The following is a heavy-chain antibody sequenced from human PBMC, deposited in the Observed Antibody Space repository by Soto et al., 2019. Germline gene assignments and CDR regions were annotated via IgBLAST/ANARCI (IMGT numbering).Heavy chain of an antibody. CDR1: GFTFSSYS. V-gene: IGHV3-72*01. CDR3: TRVGCSGGSCYSLDS. D-gene: IGHD2-15*01. CDR2: IRKKDNSYTT. J-gene: IGHJ4*02. Sequence: EVQLVESGGGLVQPGGSLRLSCAASGFTFSSYSMNWVRQAPGKGLEWVGRIRKKDNSYTTECAASVKGRFTISRDDSKNSLYLQMNSLITEDTAVYYCTRVGCSGGSCYSLDSWGQGTLVTVSS.